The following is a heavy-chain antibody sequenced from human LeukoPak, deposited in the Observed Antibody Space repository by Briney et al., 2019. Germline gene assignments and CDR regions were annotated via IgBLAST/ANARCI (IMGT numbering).Heavy chain of an antibody. V-gene: IGHV4-34*01. CDR1: GGSFSGYY. J-gene: IGHJ5*02. CDR2: INHSGST. D-gene: IGHD4-17*01. Sequence: SETLSLTCAVYGGSFSGYYWSWIRQPPGKGLEWIGEINHSGSTNYNPSLKSRVTISVDTSKNQFSLKLSSVAAADTAVYYCAKAYTTGLEPWGQGTLVTVSS. CDR3: AKAYTTGLEP.